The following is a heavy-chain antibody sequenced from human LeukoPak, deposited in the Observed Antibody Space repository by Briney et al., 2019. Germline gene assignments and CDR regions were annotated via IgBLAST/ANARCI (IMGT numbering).Heavy chain of an antibody. D-gene: IGHD1-26*01. CDR3: AREGLVGATFYYYYYMDV. J-gene: IGHJ6*03. CDR1: GFTVSSNY. Sequence: GGSLRLSCAASGFTVSSNYMSWVRQAPGKGLEWVSIIYSGGSTFYADSVKGRFTISRDNAKNSLYLQMNSLRAEDTAVYYCAREGLVGATFYYYYYMDVWGKGTTVTISS. CDR2: IYSGGST. V-gene: IGHV3-53*01.